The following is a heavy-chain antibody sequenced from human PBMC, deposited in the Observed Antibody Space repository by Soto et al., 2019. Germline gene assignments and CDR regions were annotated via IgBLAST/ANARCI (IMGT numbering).Heavy chain of an antibody. CDR3: ARSELLPNWFDP. CDR2: ISGSGGST. V-gene: IGHV3-23*01. CDR1: GFTFSSYA. D-gene: IGHD3-22*01. Sequence: GGSLRLSCAASGFTFSSYAMSWVRQAPGKGLEWVSAISGSGGSTYYADSVKGRFTISRDNSKNTLYLQMNSLRAEDTAVYYGARSELLPNWFDPWGQGTLVTVSS. J-gene: IGHJ5*02.